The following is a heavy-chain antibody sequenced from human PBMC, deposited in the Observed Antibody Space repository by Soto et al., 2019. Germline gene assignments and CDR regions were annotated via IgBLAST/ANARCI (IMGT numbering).Heavy chain of an antibody. J-gene: IGHJ4*02. V-gene: IGHV3-30-3*01. CDR2: ISYDGSNK. Sequence: QVQLVESGGGVVQPGRSLRLSCAASGFTFSSYAMHWVRQAPGKGLEWVAVISYDGSNKYYADSVKGRFTISRDNSKNTLYLQMNSLRAEDTAVYYCARDLGLRSDYWGQGTLVTVSS. D-gene: IGHD4-17*01. CDR3: ARDLGLRSDY. CDR1: GFTFSSYA.